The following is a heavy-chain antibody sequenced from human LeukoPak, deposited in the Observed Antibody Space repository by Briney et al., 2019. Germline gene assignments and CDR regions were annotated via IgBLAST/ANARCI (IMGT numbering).Heavy chain of an antibody. CDR1: GGSISGYY. D-gene: IGHD1-26*01. V-gene: IGHV4-4*07. CDR2: IYMSGST. CDR3: ARDGRDGSTWYFYGMDV. Sequence: SETLSLTCTVSGGSISGYYWSWIRQPAGKGLEWIGRIYMSGSTNYNPSLKSRVTISVDTSKNQFSLKVNSVTAADTAVYYCARDGRDGSTWYFYGMDVWGQGTTVTVSS. J-gene: IGHJ6*02.